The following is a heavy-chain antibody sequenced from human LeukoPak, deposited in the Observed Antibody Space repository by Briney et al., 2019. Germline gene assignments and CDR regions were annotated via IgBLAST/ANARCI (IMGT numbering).Heavy chain of an antibody. J-gene: IGHJ4*02. Sequence: KPSETLSLTCTVSGGSISSYYWGWIRQPPGKGLEWIGYIYYSGSTNHNPSLKSRVTISVDTSKNQFSLKLSSVTAADTAVYYCARGGVAGLKQYYFDYWGQGTLVTVSS. CDR1: GGSISSYY. D-gene: IGHD6-19*01. V-gene: IGHV4-59*01. CDR2: IYYSGST. CDR3: ARGGVAGLKQYYFDY.